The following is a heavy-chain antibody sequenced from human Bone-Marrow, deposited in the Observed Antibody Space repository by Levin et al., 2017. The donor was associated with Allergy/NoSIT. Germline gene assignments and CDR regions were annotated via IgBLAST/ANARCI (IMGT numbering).Heavy chain of an antibody. J-gene: IGHJ4*02. Sequence: ASVKVSCTASGYTFSNYVFSWVRQVPGQGLEWMGWSSADNGRTKYVQTFEDRVNMTTDRSTSTAYLELRSLGAGDTAVYYCARENYDTRRQRVYFDAWGQGTLVTVSS. CDR1: GYTFSNYV. D-gene: IGHD1-7*01. CDR2: SSADNGRT. V-gene: IGHV1-18*01. CDR3: ARENYDTRRQRVYFDA.